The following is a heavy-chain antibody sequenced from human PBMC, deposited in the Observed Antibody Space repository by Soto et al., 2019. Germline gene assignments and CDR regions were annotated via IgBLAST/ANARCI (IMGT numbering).Heavy chain of an antibody. CDR1: GLTFSNAW. V-gene: IGHV3-15*07. Sequence: PGGSLRLSCAASGLTFSNAWMNWVRQAPGKGLEWVGRIKSKTDGGTTDYAAPVKGRITISRDHSKDTLYLHMNSLKTEDTAVYYCTTGLSNGYYNFDYWGQGTPVTV. D-gene: IGHD3-22*01. J-gene: IGHJ4*02. CDR2: IKSKTDGGTT. CDR3: TTGLSNGYYNFDY.